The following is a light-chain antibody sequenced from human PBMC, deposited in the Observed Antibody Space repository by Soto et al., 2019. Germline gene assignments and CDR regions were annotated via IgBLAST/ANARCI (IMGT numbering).Light chain of an antibody. CDR2: EGS. J-gene: IGLJ2*01. CDR3: CSYAGSSTFVV. CDR1: SSDVGSYNL. Sequence: QSVLTQPASVSGSPGQSITISCTGTSSDVGSYNLVSWYQHHPGKAPKLMIYEGSKRPSGVSNRFSGSKSGYTASLTISGLQAEDEADYYCCSYAGSSTFVVFGGGTKLTVL. V-gene: IGLV2-23*03.